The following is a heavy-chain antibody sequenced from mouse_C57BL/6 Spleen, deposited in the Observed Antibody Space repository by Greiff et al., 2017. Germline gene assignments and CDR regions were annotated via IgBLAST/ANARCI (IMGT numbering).Heavy chain of an antibody. V-gene: IGHV1-72*01. CDR1: GYTFTSYW. D-gene: IGHD4-1*01. Sequence: QVQLQQSGAELVKPGASVKLSCKASGYTFTSYWMHWVKQRPGRGLEWIGRIDPNSGGTKYNEKFKSKATMTVDKPSSTAYMQLSSLTSEDSAVYDGAKGGFNWPLFDYWGQGTTLTVSS. CDR3: AKGGFNWPLFDY. J-gene: IGHJ2*01. CDR2: IDPNSGGT.